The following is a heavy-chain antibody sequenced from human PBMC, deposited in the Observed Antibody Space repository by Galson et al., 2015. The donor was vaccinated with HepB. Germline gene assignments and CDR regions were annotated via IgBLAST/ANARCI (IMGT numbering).Heavy chain of an antibody. J-gene: IGHJ3*02. D-gene: IGHD1-26*01. Sequence: QSGAEVKKPGESLKISCKGSGYSFTSYWIGWVRQMPGKGLEWMGIIYPGDSDTRYSPSFQGQVTISADKSISTAYLQWSSLRASDTAMYYCARPAGSYRPVGAFDIWGQGTMVTVSS. CDR2: IYPGDSDT. CDR1: GYSFTSYW. CDR3: ARPAGSYRPVGAFDI. V-gene: IGHV5-51*03.